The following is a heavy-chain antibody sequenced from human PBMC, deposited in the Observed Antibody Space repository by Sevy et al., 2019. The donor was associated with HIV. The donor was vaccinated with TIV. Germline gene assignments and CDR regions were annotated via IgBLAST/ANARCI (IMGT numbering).Heavy chain of an antibody. D-gene: IGHD6-19*01. CDR1: GYSFTSSW. J-gene: IGHJ4*02. CDR2: IYTTDSDA. CDR3: ARRGASGGWYHFDY. Sequence: GESLKISCKASGYSFTSSWIGWVRQMPGKGLEWMGIIYTTDSDARYSPSFEGQVTISVDKPISTAYLQWSSLKASDTAMYNCARRGASGGWYHFDYWGQGTLVTVSS. V-gene: IGHV5-51*01.